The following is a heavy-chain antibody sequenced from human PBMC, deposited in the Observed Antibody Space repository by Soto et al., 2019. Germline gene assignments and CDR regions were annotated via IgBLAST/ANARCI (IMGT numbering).Heavy chain of an antibody. CDR1: GYTFTSYA. J-gene: IGHJ6*02. Sequence: QVQLVQSGAEVKKPGASVKVSCKASGYTFTSYAMHWVRQAPGQRLEWMGWSNAVNGNTKYSQEVQGRVTITRDTSASTAYMELSSLRSEDMAVDYWARGARWGGMDVWGQGTTVTFSS. D-gene: IGHD1-26*01. V-gene: IGHV1-3*02. CDR2: SNAVNGNT. CDR3: ARGARWGGMDV.